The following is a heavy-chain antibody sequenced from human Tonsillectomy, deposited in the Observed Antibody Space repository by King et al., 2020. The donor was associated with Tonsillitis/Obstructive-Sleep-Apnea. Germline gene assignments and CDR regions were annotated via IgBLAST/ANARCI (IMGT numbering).Heavy chain of an antibody. D-gene: IGHD4-11*01. CDR2: ISWNSGNI. Sequence: QLVQSGGGLVQPGRSLRLSCTASGFTFDDYAMNWVRQAPGKGLEWVSGISWNSGNIGYADSVKGRFTISRDNAKNSQYLQMNSRRAEDTALYYCAKDCDYRLAYFDYWGQGTLVTVSS. CDR3: AKDCDYRLAYFDY. J-gene: IGHJ4*02. V-gene: IGHV3-9*01. CDR1: GFTFDDYA.